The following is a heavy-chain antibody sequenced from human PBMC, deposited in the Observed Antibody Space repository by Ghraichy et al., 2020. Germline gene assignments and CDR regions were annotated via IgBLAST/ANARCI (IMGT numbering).Heavy chain of an antibody. CDR1: GDSISSDFW. CDR3: ARGIVTGSKVRFDP. Sequence: SETLSLTCAVSGDSISSDFWWTWVHQPPGKGLEWIGEIHHSGDTNRNRSLKSRVTISLDKSKNQFSLKMTSVTAADTAVYFCARGIVTGSKVRFDPWGQGTLVIVSS. CDR2: IHHSGDT. J-gene: IGHJ5*02. D-gene: IGHD1-1*01. V-gene: IGHV4-4*02.